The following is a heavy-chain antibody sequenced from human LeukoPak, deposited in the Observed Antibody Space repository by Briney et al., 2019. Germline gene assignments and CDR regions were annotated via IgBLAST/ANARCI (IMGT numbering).Heavy chain of an antibody. D-gene: IGHD6-19*01. CDR2: IYHSGST. V-gene: IGHV4-38-2*02. Sequence: PSETLSLTCTVSGYSISSGYYWGWIRQPPGKGLEWIGSIYHSGSTYYNPSLKSRVTISVDTSKNQFSLKLSSVTAADTAVYYCAREYERAVAGTSNFDYWGQGTLVTVSS. CDR1: GYSISSGYY. CDR3: AREYERAVAGTSNFDY. J-gene: IGHJ4*02.